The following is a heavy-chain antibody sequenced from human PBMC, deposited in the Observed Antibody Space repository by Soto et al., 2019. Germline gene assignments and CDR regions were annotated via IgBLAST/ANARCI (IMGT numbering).Heavy chain of an antibody. CDR1: GYSFTNYR. V-gene: IGHV5-10-1*01. CDR2: VDPTDSYS. CDR3: AREFYYTSGNDFTYCTYAREG. Sequence: ESLKITCNGSGYSFTNYRITWVRQMPAKGLEWLGRVDPTDSYSNYSPSFQGHVTISADKSISTAYLQWSSLKATDTAMYYCAREFYYTSGNDFTYCTYAREGWGRGTTGTV. J-gene: IGHJ6*01. D-gene: IGHD3-10*01.